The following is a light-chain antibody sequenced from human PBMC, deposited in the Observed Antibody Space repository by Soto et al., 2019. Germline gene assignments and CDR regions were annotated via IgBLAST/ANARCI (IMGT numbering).Light chain of an antibody. CDR2: GAS. V-gene: IGKV3-15*01. CDR3: QQYATWPPA. Sequence: EVLMTQSPATLSVSPGERATLSCRASQSVSSNLALYQQKPGQAPRVLIYGASTRAPGIQDRFSGSGSGTEFTLTISSLPSEDLAVFFCQQYATWPPAFGQGTKVEIK. CDR1: QSVSSN. J-gene: IGKJ2*01.